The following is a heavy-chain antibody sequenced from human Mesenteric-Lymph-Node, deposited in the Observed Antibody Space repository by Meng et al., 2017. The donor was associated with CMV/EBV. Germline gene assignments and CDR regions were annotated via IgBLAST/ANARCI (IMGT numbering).Heavy chain of an antibody. V-gene: IGHV3-21*04. D-gene: IGHD3-3*01. J-gene: IGHJ4*02. CDR3: ARVPSGYYHFDY. Sequence: GGSLRLSCAASEFTFSDYNMNWVRQAPGKGLEWVSSISGLSGYINYADSVKGRFTISRDNAKNSLFLQMNSLRDEDTALYYCARVPSGYYHFDYWGQGTLVTVSS. CDR1: EFTFSDYN. CDR2: ISGLSGYI.